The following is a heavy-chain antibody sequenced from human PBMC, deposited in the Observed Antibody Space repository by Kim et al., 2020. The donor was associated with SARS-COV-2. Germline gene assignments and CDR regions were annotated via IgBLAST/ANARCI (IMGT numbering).Heavy chain of an antibody. CDR3: ARHLPYSSGWRPDY. D-gene: IGHD6-19*01. CDR2: IYYSGST. CDR1: GGSISSSSYY. Sequence: SETLSLTCTVSGGSISSSSYYWGWIRQPPGKGLEWIGSIYYSGSTYYNPSLKSRVTISVDTSKNQFSLKLSSVTAADTAVYYCARHLPYSSGWRPDYWGQGTLVTVSS. J-gene: IGHJ4*02. V-gene: IGHV4-39*01.